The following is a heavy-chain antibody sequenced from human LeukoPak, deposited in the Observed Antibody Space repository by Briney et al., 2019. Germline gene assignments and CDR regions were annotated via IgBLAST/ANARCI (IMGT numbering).Heavy chain of an antibody. V-gene: IGHV4-34*01. CDR3: AGSRWFWGGFDY. CDR1: GGSFSGYY. D-gene: IGHD6-13*01. J-gene: IGHJ4*02. CDR2: INHSGST. Sequence: PSETLSLTCAVYGGSFSGYYWSWIRQPPGKGLEWIGEINHSGSTNYNPSLKSRVTISVDTSKNQFSLKLSSVTAADTAVYFCAGSRWFWGGFDYWGQGTLVTVSS.